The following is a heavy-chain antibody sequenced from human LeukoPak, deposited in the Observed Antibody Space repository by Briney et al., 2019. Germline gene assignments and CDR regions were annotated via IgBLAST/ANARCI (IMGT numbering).Heavy chain of an antibody. CDR2: IGFAGDA. Sequence: GESLRLSCAVSGSTFSRDDMDWVRHVAGQGLEWVSSIGFAGDAYYVDSVKGRFTVSRENAKNSLYLQMNSLRAADTAVYYCTRDLGGHGMDVWGQGTTVTVSS. CDR1: GSTFSRDD. CDR3: TRDLGGHGMDV. V-gene: IGHV3-13*01. D-gene: IGHD7-27*01. J-gene: IGHJ6*02.